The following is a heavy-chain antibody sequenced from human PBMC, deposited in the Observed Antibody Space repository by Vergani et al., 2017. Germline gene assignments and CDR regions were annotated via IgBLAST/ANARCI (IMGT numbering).Heavy chain of an antibody. J-gene: IGHJ4*02. V-gene: IGHV3-23*04. CDR2: ISGSGGST. Sequence: EVQLVESGGGLVKPGGSLRLSCAASGFTFSSYAMSWVRQAPGKGLEWVSAISGSGGSTYYADSVKGRFTISRDNSKNTLYLQMNSLRAEDTAVYYCAKDRHYDYVWGSYRYTFDYWGQGTLVTVSS. CDR1: GFTFSSYA. D-gene: IGHD3-16*02. CDR3: AKDRHYDYVWGSYRYTFDY.